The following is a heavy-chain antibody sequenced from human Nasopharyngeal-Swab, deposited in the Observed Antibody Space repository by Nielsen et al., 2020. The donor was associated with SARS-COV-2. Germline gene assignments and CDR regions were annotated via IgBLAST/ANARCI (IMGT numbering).Heavy chain of an antibody. CDR3: ARGDYSSSWDRSYYGMDV. D-gene: IGHD6-13*01. J-gene: IGHJ6*02. CDR2: INAGNGNT. V-gene: IGHV1-3*01. Sequence: WERQASGQRLEWMGWINAGNGNTKYSQKFQGRVTITRDTSASTAYMELSSLRSEDTAVYYCARGDYSSSWDRSYYGMDVWGQGTTVTVSS.